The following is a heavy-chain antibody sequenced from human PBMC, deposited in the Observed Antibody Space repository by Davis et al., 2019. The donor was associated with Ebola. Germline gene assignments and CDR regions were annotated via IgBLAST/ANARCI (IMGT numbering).Heavy chain of an antibody. J-gene: IGHJ5*02. CDR1: GYTFTNYC. D-gene: IGHD2-15*01. V-gene: IGHV5-51*01. Sequence: QVSCKASGYTFTNYCIGWVRQMPGKGLEWMGIIYPGDSDTRYSPSFQGQVTISADKSISTAYLQWSSLKASDTAMYYCARQIVVVVGASKTGRFDPWGQGTLVAVSS. CDR3: ARQIVVVVGASKTGRFDP. CDR2: IYPGDSDT.